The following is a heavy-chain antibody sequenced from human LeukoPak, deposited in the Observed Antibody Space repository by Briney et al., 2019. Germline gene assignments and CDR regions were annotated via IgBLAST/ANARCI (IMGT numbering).Heavy chain of an antibody. CDR2: IYYSGST. Sequence: PSETLSLTCTVSGSGGSISNYYWSWIRQPPGKGLEWIGYIYYSGSTNHNPSLKSRVTMSVDTSKNQLSLKLSSVTAADTAVYYCARHSLGSSSFKFHYWGQGSLVTVSS. CDR3: ARHSLGSSSFKFHY. J-gene: IGHJ4*02. CDR1: GSGGSISNYY. D-gene: IGHD6-13*01. V-gene: IGHV4-59*01.